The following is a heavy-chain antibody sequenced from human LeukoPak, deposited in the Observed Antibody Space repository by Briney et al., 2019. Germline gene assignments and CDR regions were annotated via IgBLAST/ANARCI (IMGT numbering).Heavy chain of an antibody. D-gene: IGHD3-3*01. V-gene: IGHV4-39*01. Sequence: PSQTLPLTCNVSGYSISSSNYYWAWIRQPPGKGLEWIGNIYSSGRTHFSPSLRSRLTMSADNSKYQLLLKMISVTAADTAVYYCARHNMDLSDFDFWGQGTLVTVSS. CDR2: IYSSGRT. CDR3: ARHNMDLSDFDF. J-gene: IGHJ4*02. CDR1: GYSISSSNYY.